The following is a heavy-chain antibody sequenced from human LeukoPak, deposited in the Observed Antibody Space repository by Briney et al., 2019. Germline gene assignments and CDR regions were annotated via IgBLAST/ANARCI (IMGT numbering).Heavy chain of an antibody. CDR3: LAGYCSGTSWSTFFGIDV. CDR1: GFTFSSYN. D-gene: IGHD2-2*03. Sequence: SGGSLRLSCAASGFTFSSYNMNWVRQAPGKGLEWVSSITSSSSIYYADSVKGRFTISRDNAKSSLYLQMNSLRAEDTAVYYCLAGYCSGTSWSTFFGIDVWGQGTTVTVSS. V-gene: IGHV3-21*01. J-gene: IGHJ6*02. CDR2: ITSSSSI.